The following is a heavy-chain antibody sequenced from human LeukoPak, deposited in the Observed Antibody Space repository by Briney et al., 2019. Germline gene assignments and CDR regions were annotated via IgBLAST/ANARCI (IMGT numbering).Heavy chain of an antibody. Sequence: GESLKISCKGSGYSFTSYWIGWVRQMPGKGLEWMGIIYPGDSHTRYSPSFQGQVTISADKSISTAYLQWSSLKASDTAMYYCARGGSYYYDSSGSTPGDYWGQGTLVTVSS. V-gene: IGHV5-51*01. CDR1: GYSFTSYW. CDR3: ARGGSYYYDSSGSTPGDY. CDR2: IYPGDSHT. J-gene: IGHJ4*02. D-gene: IGHD3-22*01.